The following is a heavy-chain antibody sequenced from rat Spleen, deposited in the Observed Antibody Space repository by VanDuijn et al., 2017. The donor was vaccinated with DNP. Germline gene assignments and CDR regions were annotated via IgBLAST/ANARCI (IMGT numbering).Heavy chain of an antibody. Sequence: EVQLQESGPGLVKPSQSLSLTCSVTGYSITSNYWAWIRKFPGNKMEWMGYISYSGTTGYNPSLKSRISITRDTSKRQFFLQLNSVTTEDTATYYCARWSRYFDYWGQGVMVTVSS. CDR1: GYSITSNY. CDR2: ISYSGTT. V-gene: IGHV3-1*01. J-gene: IGHJ2*01. CDR3: ARWSRYFDY.